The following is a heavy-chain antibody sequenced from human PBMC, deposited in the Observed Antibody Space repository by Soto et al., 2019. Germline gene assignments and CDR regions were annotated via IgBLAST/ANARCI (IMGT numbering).Heavy chain of an antibody. Sequence: PSETLSLTCTVSGGSISSYSWNWIRQPPGKGLEWIGYFYHSGDTKYNPSLTNYNPSLESRVTISADTSKNQFSLKLTSVTAADTAVYYCAREPRQGDRIYYFDSWGRRSPVTVSS. CDR2: FYHSGDTKYNPSLT. V-gene: IGHV4-59*01. D-gene: IGHD5-12*01. CDR1: GGSISSYS. CDR3: AREPRQGDRIYYFDS. J-gene: IGHJ4*02.